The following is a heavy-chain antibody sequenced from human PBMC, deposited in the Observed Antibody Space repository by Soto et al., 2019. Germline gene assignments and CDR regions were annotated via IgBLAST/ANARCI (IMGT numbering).Heavy chain of an antibody. CDR3: ARLLGYSHGHQELCDY. Sequence: GESLKISCMGSGSTFDNYWIGWVRHMPGKGLEWMGIIYPGDFDTRYSPSFQGDVTMSVDKSINTAYLQWSSLETSDTAMYFCARLLGYSHGHQELCDYWGQGT. D-gene: IGHD5-18*01. CDR2: IYPGDFDT. J-gene: IGHJ4*02. V-gene: IGHV5-51*01. CDR1: GSTFDNYW.